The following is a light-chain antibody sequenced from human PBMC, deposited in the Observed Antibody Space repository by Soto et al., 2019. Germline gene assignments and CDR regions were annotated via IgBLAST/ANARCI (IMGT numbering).Light chain of an antibody. Sequence: ETVMTQSPGTLSVALGERATLSCRASRSVSINLGCYQQKPGQAPRLLIYDTSTRATGVTARFSGSGSGTEFTLPISRPHSEDFAVDYCQQYSNWPPNTFGQGTRLEI. CDR1: RSVSIN. V-gene: IGKV3-15*01. CDR3: QQYSNWPPNT. CDR2: DTS. J-gene: IGKJ5*01.